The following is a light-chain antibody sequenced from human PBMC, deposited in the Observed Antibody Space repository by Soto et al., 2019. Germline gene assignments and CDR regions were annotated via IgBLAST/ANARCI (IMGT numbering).Light chain of an antibody. V-gene: IGKV2-28*01. Sequence: IVMTQSPLSLPVTPGEPASISCRSSQSLLHSNGYNYLDWYLQKPGQSPQLLIYLGSNRASGVPDRFSGSGSGTDFTLKISRVEAEDVGVYYCMQALQTPLFGGGTKVEIK. CDR1: QSLLHSNGYNY. CDR2: LGS. CDR3: MQALQTPL. J-gene: IGKJ4*01.